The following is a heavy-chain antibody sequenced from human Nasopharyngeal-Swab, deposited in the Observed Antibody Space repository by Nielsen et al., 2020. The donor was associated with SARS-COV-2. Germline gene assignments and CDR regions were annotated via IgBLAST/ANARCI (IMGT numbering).Heavy chain of an antibody. D-gene: IGHD3-3*01. CDR2: IYYSGST. J-gene: IGHJ5*02. V-gene: IGHV4-39*01. Sequence: PGKGLEWIGSIYYSGSTYYNPSLKSRVTISVDTSKNQFSLKLSSVTAADTAVYYCARMYYDFWSGYYEVYSWFDPWGQGTLVTVSS. CDR3: ARMYYDFWSGYYEVYSWFDP.